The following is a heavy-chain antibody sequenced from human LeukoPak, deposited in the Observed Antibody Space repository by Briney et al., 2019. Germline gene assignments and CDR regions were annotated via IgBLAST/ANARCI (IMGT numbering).Heavy chain of an antibody. CDR2: IRYDSSNT. Sequence: GGSLRLSCAASGFIFSSYGMHWVRQAPGKGLEWVAFIRYDSSNTYYADSVKGRFTISRDNSKNTLYLQMNSLRGEDTAVYYCAKDDYYDTSGYRDWGQGTLVTVSS. D-gene: IGHD3-22*01. V-gene: IGHV3-30*02. CDR1: GFIFSSYG. J-gene: IGHJ4*02. CDR3: AKDDYYDTSGYRD.